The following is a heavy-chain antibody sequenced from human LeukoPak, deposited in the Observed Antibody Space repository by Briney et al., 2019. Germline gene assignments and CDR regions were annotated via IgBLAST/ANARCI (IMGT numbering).Heavy chain of an antibody. CDR2: ISSSSSYI. D-gene: IGHD3-10*01. J-gene: IGHJ5*02. CDR1: GFTFSSYS. CDR3: ARDPIPYYGSANWFDP. Sequence: PGGSLRLSCAASGFTFSSYSMNWVRQAPGKGLEWVSSISSSSSYIYYADSVKGRFTISRDNAKNSLYLQMNSLRAEDTAVYYCARDPIPYYGSANWFDPWGQGTLVTVSS. V-gene: IGHV3-21*01.